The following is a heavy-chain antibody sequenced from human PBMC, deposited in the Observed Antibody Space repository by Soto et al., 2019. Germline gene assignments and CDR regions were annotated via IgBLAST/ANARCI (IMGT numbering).Heavy chain of an antibody. Sequence: SVKVSCKASGGTFSSYAISWVRQAPGQGLEWMGGIIPIFGTANYAQKFQGRVTITADESTSTAYMELSSLRSEDTAVYYCAIRGIAAAGTGIGLDYWGQGTLVTVSS. V-gene: IGHV1-69*13. CDR2: IIPIFGTA. J-gene: IGHJ4*02. CDR3: AIRGIAAAGTGIGLDY. D-gene: IGHD6-13*01. CDR1: GGTFSSYA.